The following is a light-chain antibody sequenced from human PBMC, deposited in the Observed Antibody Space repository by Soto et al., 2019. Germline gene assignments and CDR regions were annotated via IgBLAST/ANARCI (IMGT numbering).Light chain of an antibody. J-gene: IGKJ1*01. CDR2: GAP. CDR3: QQYYNWQPR. V-gene: IGKV3-15*01. Sequence: EIVLTQHPATLSLSAGERATLSWRASQSVSSYLVWFQHKPGQAPRLLSYGAPTRATGIPSRFSGSGSGTEFTLTITSLQSEDNALYYCQQYYNWQPRFGQGTKVDIK. CDR1: QSVSSY.